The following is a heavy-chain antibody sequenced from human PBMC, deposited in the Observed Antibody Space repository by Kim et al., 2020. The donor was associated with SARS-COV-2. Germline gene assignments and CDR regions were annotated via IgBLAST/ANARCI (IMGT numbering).Heavy chain of an antibody. J-gene: IGHJ2*01. CDR2: ISYDARDK. CDR3: ARGPVDPKDGWYFDL. Sequence: GGSLRHSCAASGFSFSSYGLHWVRQAPGKGLEWVAYISYDARDKFYADSVKGRFTISRDNSKNTLYLQTNSLRVEDTAVFYCARGPVDPKDGWYFDLWGR. V-gene: IGHV3-33*01. D-gene: IGHD5-12*01. CDR1: GFSFSSYG.